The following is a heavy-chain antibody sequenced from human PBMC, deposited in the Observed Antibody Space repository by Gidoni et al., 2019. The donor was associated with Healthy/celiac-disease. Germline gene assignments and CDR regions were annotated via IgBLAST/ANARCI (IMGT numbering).Heavy chain of an antibody. CDR3: AKMGPRGELTFDY. D-gene: IGHD1-7*01. J-gene: IGHJ4*02. CDR2: ISGSGGST. V-gene: IGHV3-23*01. CDR1: GFTLSSYA. Sequence: EVQLLESGGGLVQPGGSLRLSWSASGFTLSSYAMSWVRQAPGKGLEWVSAISGSGGSTYYADSVKGRFTISRDNSKNTLYLQMNSLRAEDTAVYYCAKMGPRGELTFDYWGQGTLVTVSS.